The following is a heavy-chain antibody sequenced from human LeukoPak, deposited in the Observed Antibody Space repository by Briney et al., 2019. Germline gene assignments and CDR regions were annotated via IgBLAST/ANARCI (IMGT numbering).Heavy chain of an antibody. V-gene: IGHV3-11*04. J-gene: IGHJ4*02. Sequence: GGSLRLSCAASGFTFSDHYMSWIRQAPGKGLEWVSYISSSGSTIYYADSVKGRFTISRDNAKNSLYLQMNSLRAEDTAVYYCARDGQTDSSSWYVDYWGQGTLVTVSS. CDR3: ARDGQTDSSSWYVDY. D-gene: IGHD6-13*01. CDR2: ISSSGSTI. CDR1: GFTFSDHY.